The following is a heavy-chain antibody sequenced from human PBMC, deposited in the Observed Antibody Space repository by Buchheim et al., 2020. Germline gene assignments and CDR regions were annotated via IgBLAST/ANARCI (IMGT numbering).Heavy chain of an antibody. CDR3: ARVVITFGGVLYFDY. CDR1: GGSISSGGYS. Sequence: QVQLQESGPGLVKPSQTLSLTCAVSGGSISSGGYSWSWIRQPSRKGLEWIGYIYYSGSTYYNPSLKSRVTISVDTSKNQFSLKLSSVTAADTAVYYCARVVITFGGVLYFDYWGQGTL. V-gene: IGHV4-30-4*07. CDR2: IYYSGST. J-gene: IGHJ4*02. D-gene: IGHD3-16*01.